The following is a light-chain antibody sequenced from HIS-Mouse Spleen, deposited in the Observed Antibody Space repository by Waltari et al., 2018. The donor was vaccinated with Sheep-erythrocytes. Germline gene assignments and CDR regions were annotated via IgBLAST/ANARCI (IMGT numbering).Light chain of an antibody. J-gene: IGKJ4*01. CDR1: QSVLYSSNNKNY. CDR3: QQYYSTLT. Sequence: DSVMTQSPDSLAVSLGERATIHCKSSQSVLYSSNNKNYLAWYQQKPGQPPKLLIYWASTRESGVPDRFSGSGSGTDFTLTISSLQAEDVAVYYCQQYYSTLTFGGGTKVEIK. CDR2: WAS. V-gene: IGKV4-1*01.